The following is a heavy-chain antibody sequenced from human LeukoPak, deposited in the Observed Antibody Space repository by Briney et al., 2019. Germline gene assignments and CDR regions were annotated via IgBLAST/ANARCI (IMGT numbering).Heavy chain of an antibody. D-gene: IGHD3-10*01. CDR1: GFTFSSYA. Sequence: GGSLRLSCAASGFTFSSYAMSWVRQAPGKGLEWVSSISSSSSYVYYADSVKGRFTISRDNAKNSLYLQMNSLRAEDTAVYYCAREGTPYCFDPWGQGTLVTVSS. V-gene: IGHV3-21*01. CDR2: ISSSSSYV. J-gene: IGHJ5*02. CDR3: AREGTPYCFDP.